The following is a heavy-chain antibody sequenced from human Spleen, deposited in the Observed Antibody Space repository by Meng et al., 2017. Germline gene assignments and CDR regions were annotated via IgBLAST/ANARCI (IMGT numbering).Heavy chain of an antibody. CDR1: GGSFSDYY. D-gene: IGHD4-11*01. V-gene: IGHV4-34*01. J-gene: IGHJ4*02. CDR3: ARGPTTMAHDFDY. CDR2: INHSGST. Sequence: QWQVQQLGAVRLTPSETLSLPCFVSGGSFSDYYWSWIRQPPGQGLEWIGEINHSGSTNYNPSLESRATISVDTSQNNLSLKLSSVTAADSAVYYCARGPTTMAHDFDYWGQGTLVTVSS.